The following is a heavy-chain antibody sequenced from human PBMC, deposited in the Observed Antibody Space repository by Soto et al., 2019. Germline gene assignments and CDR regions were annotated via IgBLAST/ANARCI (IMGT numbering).Heavy chain of an antibody. CDR3: ARSVFYDSSGYYLYYFDY. CDR1: GYTFTGYY. V-gene: IGHV1-2*04. J-gene: IGHJ4*02. Sequence: ASVKVSCKASGYTFTGYYMHWVRQAPGQGLEWMGWINPNSGGTNYAQKFQGWVTMTRDTSISTAYMELSRLRSDDTAVYYCARSVFYDSSGYYLYYFDYWGQGTLVTVSS. CDR2: INPNSGGT. D-gene: IGHD3-22*01.